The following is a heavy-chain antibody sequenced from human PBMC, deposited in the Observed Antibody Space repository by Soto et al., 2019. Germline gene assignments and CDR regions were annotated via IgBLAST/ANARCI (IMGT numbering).Heavy chain of an antibody. D-gene: IGHD6-13*01. CDR1: GYDFTAYD. CDR3: GRGPSPRAPAGGTPYYFAMDV. CDR2: MNPINGAT. Sequence: ASVKVSCKASGYDFTAYDINWVRQASGQGLEWMGWMNPINGATGFAQRFQGRVSMTRNTATDTAYLDLTGLRSDDTAVYYCGRGPSPRAPAGGTPYYFAMDVWSQGTTVTVSS. V-gene: IGHV1-8*02. J-gene: IGHJ6*02.